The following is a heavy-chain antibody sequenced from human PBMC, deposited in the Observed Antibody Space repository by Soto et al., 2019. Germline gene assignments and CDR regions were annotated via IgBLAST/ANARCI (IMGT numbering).Heavy chain of an antibody. V-gene: IGHV3-64*01. CDR1: GFTFRSYA. Sequence: EVQLVESGGGLVQPGGSLRLSRAASGFTFRSYAMHWVRQAPGKGLEYVSDISSNGGSTYYANAVKGRFTISRDNSKNTLYLQMGSLRAEDMAVYYCARRGYSGYEIDYWGQGTLVTVSS. CDR2: ISSNGGST. D-gene: IGHD5-12*01. CDR3: ARRGYSGYEIDY. J-gene: IGHJ4*02.